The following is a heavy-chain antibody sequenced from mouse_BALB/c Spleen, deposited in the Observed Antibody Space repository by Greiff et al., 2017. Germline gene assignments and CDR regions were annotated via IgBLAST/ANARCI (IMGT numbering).Heavy chain of an antibody. CDR1: GYTFTDYW. J-gene: IGHJ4*01. CDR2: IDTSDSYT. Sequence: QVQLQQPGAELVMPGASVKMSCKASGYTFTDYWMHWVKQRPGQGLEWIGAIDTSDSYTSYNQKFKGKATLTVDESSSTAYMQLSSLTSEDSAVYYCARGPLGRDAMEDWGQGTSVTVSS. V-gene: IGHV1-69*01. CDR3: ARGPLGRDAMED. D-gene: IGHD4-1*01.